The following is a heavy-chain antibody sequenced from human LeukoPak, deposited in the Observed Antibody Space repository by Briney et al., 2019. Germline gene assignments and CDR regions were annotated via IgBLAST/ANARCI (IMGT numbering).Heavy chain of an antibody. J-gene: IGHJ4*02. CDR1: GFTFNDYA. Sequence: PGGSLRLSCAASGFTFNDYAMNWVRQVPGKGLEWVSAIIGSGVSADYADSVKGRFTISRDNSKNTVYLQMNSLRAEDTAVYYRAKDLNWALDYWGQGTLVPVSS. CDR2: IIGSGVSA. D-gene: IGHD1-1*01. CDR3: AKDLNWALDY. V-gene: IGHV3-23*01.